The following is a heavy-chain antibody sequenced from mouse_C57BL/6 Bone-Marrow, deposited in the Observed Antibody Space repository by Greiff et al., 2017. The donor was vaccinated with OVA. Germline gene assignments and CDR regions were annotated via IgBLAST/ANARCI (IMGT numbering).Heavy chain of an antibody. J-gene: IGHJ1*03. Sequence: QVQLQQSGAELARPGASVKLSCKASGYTFTSYGISWVKQRTGQGLEWIGEIYPRSGNTYYNEKFKGKATLTADKSSSTAYMELRSLTSEDSAVYFCARGDYGNSYWYFDVCGTGTTVTVSS. CDR1: GYTFTSYG. CDR3: ARGDYGNSYWYFDV. D-gene: IGHD2-1*01. CDR2: IYPRSGNT. V-gene: IGHV1-81*01.